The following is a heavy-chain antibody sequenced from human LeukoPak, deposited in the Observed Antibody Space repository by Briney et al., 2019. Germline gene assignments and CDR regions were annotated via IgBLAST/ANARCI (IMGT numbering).Heavy chain of an antibody. CDR3: ARDGRGNNYRWDY. D-gene: IGHD4-4*01. V-gene: IGHV1-46*01. J-gene: IGHJ4*02. CDR1: GYTFTSYY. CDR2: INPSGGST. Sequence: ASVKVSCKASGYTFTSYYMNWVRKAPGQGLEWMGIINPSGGSTSYAQNFQGRVTMTRDTSTSTVYMELSSLTSEDTAVYYCARDGRGNNYRWDYWGQGTLVTVSS.